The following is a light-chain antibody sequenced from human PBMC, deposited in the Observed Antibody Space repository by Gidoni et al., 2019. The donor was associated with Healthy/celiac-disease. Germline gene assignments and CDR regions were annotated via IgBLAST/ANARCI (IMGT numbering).Light chain of an antibody. CDR1: QSISSW. J-gene: IGKJ1*01. CDR3: QQYKSYSWT. V-gene: IGKV1-5*03. CDR2: KAS. Sequence: DIQMTQSPSTLSASVGDRVTITCRASQSISSWLAWYQQKPGKAPKLLIYKASSLESGVPSRFSGSGSGTEFTLTISSLQPDDFATYYCQQYKSYSWTFXQXTKVEIK.